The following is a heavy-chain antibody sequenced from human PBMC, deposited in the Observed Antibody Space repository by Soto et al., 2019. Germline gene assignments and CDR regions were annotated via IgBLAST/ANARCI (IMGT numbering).Heavy chain of an antibody. CDR1: WDSVSSNCAA. V-gene: IGHV6-1*01. Sequence: SQTLSLTCAISWDSVSSNCAAWNWIRQSPSRGLEWLGRTYYRSKWYNDYAVSVKSRITINPDTSKNQFSLQLNSVTPEDTAVYYCAREPEGIAVAGDYYYYYGMDVWGQGTTVTVSS. D-gene: IGHD6-19*01. CDR2: TYYRSKWYN. CDR3: AREPEGIAVAGDYYYYYGMDV. J-gene: IGHJ6*02.